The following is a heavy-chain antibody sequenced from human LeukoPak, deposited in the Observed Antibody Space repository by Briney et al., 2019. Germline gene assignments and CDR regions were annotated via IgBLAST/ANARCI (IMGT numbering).Heavy chain of an antibody. CDR2: ISAYNGDT. CDR3: ARDGIVVVPAAIWLYYYYGMDV. CDR1: GYTFTSYG. D-gene: IGHD2-2*01. Sequence: GASVKVPCKASGYTFTSYGISWVRQAPGQGFEWMGWISAYNGDTNYAQKFQGRVTITADKSTSTAYMELSSLRSEDTAVYYCARDGIVVVPAAIWLYYYYGMDVWGQGTTVTVSS. J-gene: IGHJ6*02. V-gene: IGHV1-18*01.